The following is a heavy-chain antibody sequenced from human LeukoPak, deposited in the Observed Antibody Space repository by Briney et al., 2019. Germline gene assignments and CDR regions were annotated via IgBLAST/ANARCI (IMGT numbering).Heavy chain of an antibody. CDR1: GFTFFSYT. CDR3: ASLFLCYGCSSSSHNFNI. Sequence: PGGSLRLSCAASGFTFFSYTMNWVRQAPGKGLEWVSSISSSSSYIYYADSVKGRFTISRDNAKNSLYLQMNSLRAEDTAVYYCASLFLCYGCSSSSHNFNIWGQGTMVTVSS. J-gene: IGHJ3*02. V-gene: IGHV3-21*01. D-gene: IGHD6-6*01. CDR2: ISSSSSYI.